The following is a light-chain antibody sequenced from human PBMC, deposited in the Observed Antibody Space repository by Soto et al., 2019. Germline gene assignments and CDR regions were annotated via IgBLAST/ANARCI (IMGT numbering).Light chain of an antibody. V-gene: IGLV1-40*01. CDR2: GNS. Sequence: QSVLTQPPSVSGAPGQRVTISCTGSSSNIGAGYHVHWYQQLPGTAPKLLIYGNSNRPSGVPDRFSGSKSGASASLAITGLQAEDEADYYCQSYDSSHWVFGGGTQLTVL. CDR1: SSNIGAGYH. CDR3: QSYDSSHWV. J-gene: IGLJ3*02.